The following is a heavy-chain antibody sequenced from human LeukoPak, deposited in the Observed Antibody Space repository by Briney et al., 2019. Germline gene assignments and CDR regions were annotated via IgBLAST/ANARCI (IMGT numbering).Heavy chain of an antibody. CDR3: VRGTRSNSF. CDR1: GFTFRNYW. V-gene: IGHV3-7*01. Sequence: PGGSLRPSCTASGFTFRNYWMSWVRQAPGKGLECVAYIKEDGSDKNYVDSVKGRFTISRDNAKSSLYLQMNSLRVEDTAVYYCVRGTRSNSFWGQGTQVTVSS. J-gene: IGHJ4*02. D-gene: IGHD6-6*01. CDR2: IKEDGSDK.